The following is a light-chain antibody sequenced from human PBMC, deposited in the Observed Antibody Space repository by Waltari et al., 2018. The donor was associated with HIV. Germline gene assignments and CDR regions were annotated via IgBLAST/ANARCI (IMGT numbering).Light chain of an antibody. Sequence: DIQMTQSPSSLSASVGDRVTITCRSSETISHKLNWYQQKPGGAPKVLIFDAATLEAGVPSRFSGSGSGTDFTLTITSLQPDDFATYFCQQSFRFPLTFGPGTNLDI. J-gene: IGKJ3*01. CDR2: DAA. CDR1: ETISHK. V-gene: IGKV1-39*01. CDR3: QQSFRFPLT.